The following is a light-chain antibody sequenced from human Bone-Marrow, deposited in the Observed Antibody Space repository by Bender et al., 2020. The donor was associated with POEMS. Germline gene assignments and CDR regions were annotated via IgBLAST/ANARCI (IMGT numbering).Light chain of an antibody. V-gene: IGLV2-23*02. CDR2: EVT. Sequence: QSALTQPASVSGSPGQSITISCTGTSSDVGSHNFVSWYQQYPGEAPKLMIYEVTKRPSGVPDRFSGSKSGNTASLTVSGLQAEDEADYYCSSYAGSYPSVLFGGGTKVTVL. CDR3: SSYAGSYPSVL. J-gene: IGLJ2*01. CDR1: SSDVGSHNF.